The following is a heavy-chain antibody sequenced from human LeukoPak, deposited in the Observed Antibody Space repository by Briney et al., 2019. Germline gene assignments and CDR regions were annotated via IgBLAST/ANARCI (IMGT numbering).Heavy chain of an antibody. D-gene: IGHD3-22*01. CDR2: INLSGST. V-gene: IGHV4-34*01. J-gene: IGHJ4*02. CDR1: GGSFSGYY. CDR3: ARVVRYDSKKDY. Sequence: PSETLSLTCAVYGGSFSGYYWMWIRQPQGKGLEWGGEINLSGSTKYNPSLKSRVTISVDTSNNQFSLKLSSGTAADAAVYYCARVVRYDSKKDYWGQGTLVTVSS.